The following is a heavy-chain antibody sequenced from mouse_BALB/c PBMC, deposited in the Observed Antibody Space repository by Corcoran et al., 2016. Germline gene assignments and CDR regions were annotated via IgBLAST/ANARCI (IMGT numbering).Heavy chain of an antibody. CDR3: AYGNYVFDY. J-gene: IGHJ2*01. CDR2: INTYTGEP. Sequence: QIQLVQSGPELKKPGETVKISCKASGYTFTNYGMNWVKQAPGKGLKWMGWINTYTGEPTYADDFKGRFAFSLETSASTAHLQINNLKNEDTATYFCAYGNYVFDYWGQGTTLTVSS. D-gene: IGHD2-1*01. CDR1: GYTFTNYG. V-gene: IGHV9-3-1*01.